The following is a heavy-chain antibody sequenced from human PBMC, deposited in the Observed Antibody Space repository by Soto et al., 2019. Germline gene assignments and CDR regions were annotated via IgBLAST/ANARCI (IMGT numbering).Heavy chain of an antibody. CDR2: ISVSGGST. D-gene: IGHD2-15*01. J-gene: IGHJ4*02. Sequence: EVQLLESGGGLVQPGGSLRLSCAASGFTFSTYAMNWVRQAPGKGLEWVSTISVSGGSTYYAHSVKGRFTISRDKSRNTVNLQMHSVRAEDTAMYYCATRHLPCCSDGTWNPFDFWGQGTLVTVSS. V-gene: IGHV3-23*01. CDR3: ATRHLPCCSDGTWNPFDF. CDR1: GFTFSTYA.